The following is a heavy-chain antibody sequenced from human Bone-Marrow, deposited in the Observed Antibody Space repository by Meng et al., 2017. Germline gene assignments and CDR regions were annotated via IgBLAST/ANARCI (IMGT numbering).Heavy chain of an antibody. CDR2: IIPIFGTA. V-gene: IGHV1-69*06. Sequence: QGQLVQAGAEVKNPGSSVTAPWKVSGGTFSSYAISWVRQAPGQGLEWMGGIIPIFGTANYAQKFQGRVTITADKSTSTAYMELSSLRSEDTAVYYCARGHTYDYVWGSYRFDYWGQGTLVTVSS. CDR3: ARGHTYDYVWGSYRFDY. J-gene: IGHJ4*02. CDR1: GGTFSSYA. D-gene: IGHD3-16*02.